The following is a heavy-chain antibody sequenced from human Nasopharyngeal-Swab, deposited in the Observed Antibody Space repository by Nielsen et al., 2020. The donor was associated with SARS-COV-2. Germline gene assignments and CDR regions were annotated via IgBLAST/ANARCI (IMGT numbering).Heavy chain of an antibody. D-gene: IGHD4-23*01. Sequence: SETLSLTCMVAGGAISNDYWNWIRQPPGKELEWIGHISYTGSTAYNPSVESRVTISLDRSRNQFSLRLTSGTAADTAVYYCARDQNGNSFYFDSWGQGTLVTVSS. CDR2: ISYTGST. V-gene: IGHV4-59*01. J-gene: IGHJ4*01. CDR1: GGAISNDY. CDR3: ARDQNGNSFYFDS.